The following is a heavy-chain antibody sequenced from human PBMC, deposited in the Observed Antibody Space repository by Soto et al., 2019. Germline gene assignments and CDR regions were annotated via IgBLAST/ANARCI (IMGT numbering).Heavy chain of an antibody. CDR2: IDNSGGIT. D-gene: IGHD5-18*01. J-gene: IGHJ4*02. Sequence: GAALRSCNAASGVIISSGAICVRRPPPEKGLEWVLTIDNSGGITYYADSVKGRFTISRDNSKNTLYLQMNSLGAEDTAVYYCAKGGYNYGFRYDCWVQGTRATVPA. CDR3: AKGGYNYGFRYDC. CDR1: GVIISSGA. V-gene: IGHV3-23*05.